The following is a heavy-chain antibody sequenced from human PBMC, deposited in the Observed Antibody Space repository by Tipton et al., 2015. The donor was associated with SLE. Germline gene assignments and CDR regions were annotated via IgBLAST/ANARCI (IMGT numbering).Heavy chain of an antibody. J-gene: IGHJ4*02. D-gene: IGHD7-27*01. V-gene: IGHV1-18*04. Sequence: LVQSGPEVKKPGASVKVSCKASGYTFTTYGISWVRQAPGQGLEWMGWISVYHGNTKYGQKLQGRVTMTTDTSTSTAYMELRSLRADDTAVYYCARDENLTENDYWGQGTLVTVSS. CDR1: GYTFTTYG. CDR2: ISVYHGNT. CDR3: ARDENLTENDY.